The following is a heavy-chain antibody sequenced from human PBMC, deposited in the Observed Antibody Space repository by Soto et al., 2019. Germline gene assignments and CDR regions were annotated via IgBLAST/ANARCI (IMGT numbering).Heavy chain of an antibody. J-gene: IGHJ6*02. CDR3: ARGLYSSSSNYYYYGMDV. D-gene: IGHD6-6*01. V-gene: IGHV3-33*01. CDR2: IWYDGSNK. Sequence: PGGSLRLSCAASGFTFSSYGMHWVRQAPGKGLEWVAVIWYDGSNKYYADSVKGRFTISRDNSKNTLYLQMNSLRAEDTAVYYCARGLYSSSSNYYYYGMDVWGQGTTVTVSS. CDR1: GFTFSSYG.